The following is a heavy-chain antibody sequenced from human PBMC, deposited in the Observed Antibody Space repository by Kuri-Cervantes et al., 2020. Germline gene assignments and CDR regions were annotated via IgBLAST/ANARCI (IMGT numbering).Heavy chain of an antibody. CDR1: GFTFTSYA. J-gene: IGHJ4*02. CDR2: ISYDGSNQ. D-gene: IGHD3-3*01. Sequence: GESLKISCAASGFTFTSYAMHWVRQAPGKELEWVAVISYDGSNQYCADSVKGRFTISRDNSKNTLYLQMNSLRAEDTAVYYCARAYLYYDFWSGYPIWGQGTLVTVSS. V-gene: IGHV3-30-3*01. CDR3: ARAYLYYDFWSGYPI.